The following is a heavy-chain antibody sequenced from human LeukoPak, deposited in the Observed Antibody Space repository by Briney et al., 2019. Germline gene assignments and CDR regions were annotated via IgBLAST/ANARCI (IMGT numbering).Heavy chain of an antibody. Sequence: GGSLRLSCAASGFTFSSYWMSWVRQAPGKGLEWVANIKQDGSEKYYVDSVKGRFTISRDNAKNSLYLQMNSLRAEDTAVYYCARHRLEWFGESKIPYYFGYWGQGTLVTVSS. CDR3: ARHRLEWFGESKIPYYFGY. D-gene: IGHD3-10*01. V-gene: IGHV3-7*01. CDR1: GFTFSSYW. J-gene: IGHJ4*02. CDR2: IKQDGSEK.